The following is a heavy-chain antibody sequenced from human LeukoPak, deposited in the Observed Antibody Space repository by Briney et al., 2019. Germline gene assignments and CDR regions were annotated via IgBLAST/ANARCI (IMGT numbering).Heavy chain of an antibody. Sequence: ASVKVSCKASGYTFTSNGINWVRQAPGQGLEWMGWISAYNGDTNYAQKLQGRVTMTTDTCTNTAYMELRSLRSDDTAVYYCARGGRSMATYDYWGQGTLVTVSS. CDR2: ISAYNGDT. J-gene: IGHJ4*02. CDR1: GYTFTSNG. V-gene: IGHV1-18*01. D-gene: IGHD5-24*01. CDR3: ARGGRSMATYDY.